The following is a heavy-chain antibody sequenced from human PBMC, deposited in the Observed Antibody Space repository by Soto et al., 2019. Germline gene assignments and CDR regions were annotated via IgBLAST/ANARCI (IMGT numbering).Heavy chain of an antibody. CDR2: IIPIFGTA. CDR1: GGTFSSYA. CDR3: ARATLKIFGVVENYYYYYGMDV. J-gene: IGHJ6*02. Sequence: SVKVSCTASGGTFSSYAISWVRQAPGQGLEWMGGIIPIFGTANYAQKFQGRVTITADKSTSTAYMELSSLRSEDTAVYYCARATLKIFGVVENYYYYYGMDVWG. V-gene: IGHV1-69*06. D-gene: IGHD3-3*01.